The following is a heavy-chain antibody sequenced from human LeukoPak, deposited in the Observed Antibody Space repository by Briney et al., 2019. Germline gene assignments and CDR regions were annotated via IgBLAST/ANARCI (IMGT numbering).Heavy chain of an antibody. J-gene: IGHJ5*02. D-gene: IGHD3-3*01. CDR2: IIPIFVTA. CDR3: AQAKGDFWSGYYLAA. V-gene: IGHV1-69*05. CDR1: GYTFTTHY. Sequence: ASVKVSCKASGYTFTTHYMHWVRQAPGQGLEWMGGIIPIFVTANYAQKFQGRVTITTDESTSTAYMELSSLRSEDTAVYYCAQAKGDFWSGYYLAAWGQGTLVTVSS.